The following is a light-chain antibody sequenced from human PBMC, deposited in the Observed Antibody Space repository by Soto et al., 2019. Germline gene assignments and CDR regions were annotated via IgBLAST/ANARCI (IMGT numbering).Light chain of an antibody. CDR2: DVS. CDR3: AAWDDSLTGYV. Sequence: QSVLTHPRSVSGSPGHAVTISCTGTSSDVGGYNYVSWYQQHPGKAPKLMIYDVSKRPSGVPDRFSGSKSGNTASLTISGLQAEDDADYYCAAWDDSLTGYVFGTGTKVTVL. J-gene: IGLJ1*01. V-gene: IGLV2-11*01. CDR1: SSDVGGYNY.